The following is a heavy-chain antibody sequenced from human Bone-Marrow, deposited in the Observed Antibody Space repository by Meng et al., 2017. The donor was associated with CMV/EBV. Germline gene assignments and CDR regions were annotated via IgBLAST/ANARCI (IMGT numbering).Heavy chain of an antibody. V-gene: IGHV4-34*01. CDR3: ARDSPLASSKFDP. CDR1: GGSFSGYY. D-gene: IGHD3-3*02. J-gene: IGHJ5*02. CDR2: INHSGST. Sequence: SQTLSLTCAVYGGSFSGYYWSWIRQPPGKGLEWIGEINHSGSTNYNPSLKSRVTISVDTSKNQFSLKLSSVTAADTAVYYWARDSPLASSKFDPWGQGTLVTVSS.